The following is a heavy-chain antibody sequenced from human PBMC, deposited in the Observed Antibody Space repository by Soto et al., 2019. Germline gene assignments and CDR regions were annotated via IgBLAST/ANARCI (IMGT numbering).Heavy chain of an antibody. Sequence: EVQLAESGGGLAQPGGSLRLSCAASGFTLSGYAMDWVRQAPGKGLEYVSGISSNGVGTYYANSVQGRFTISRDNSKNTVYLQMGSLRPEDMAVYYFARRARPDFYYMDVWGNGTTGTVSS. V-gene: IGHV3-64*01. CDR3: ARRARPDFYYMDV. D-gene: IGHD6-6*01. CDR1: GFTLSGYA. J-gene: IGHJ6*03. CDR2: ISSNGVGT.